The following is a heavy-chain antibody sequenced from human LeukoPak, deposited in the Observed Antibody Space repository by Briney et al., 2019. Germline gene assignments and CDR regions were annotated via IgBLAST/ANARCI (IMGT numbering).Heavy chain of an antibody. CDR1: GYTFTSYG. D-gene: IGHD3-9*01. Sequence: SVKVSCKASGYTFTSYGISWVRQAPGQGLEWMGRIIPILGIANYAQKFQGRVTITADKSTSTAYMELSSLRSEDTAVYYCARALSGWYFDLWGRGTLVTVSS. CDR3: ARALSGWYFDL. V-gene: IGHV1-69*04. CDR2: IIPILGIA. J-gene: IGHJ2*01.